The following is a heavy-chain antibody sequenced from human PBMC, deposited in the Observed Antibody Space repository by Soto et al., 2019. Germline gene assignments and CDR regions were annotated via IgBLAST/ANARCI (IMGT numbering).Heavy chain of an antibody. CDR2: IYYTGGT. J-gene: IGHJ4*02. CDR3: ARHLDILRFLECDY. D-gene: IGHD3-3*01. V-gene: IGHV4-39*01. Sequence: SETLSLTCTVSGDSISTRSNYWAWIRQPPGKGLEWIGSIYYTGGTYYNPSLKSRVTISVDTSKNQFSLKLSSVTAADTAVYYCARHLDILRFLECDYWGPGTLITVSS. CDR1: GDSISTRSNY.